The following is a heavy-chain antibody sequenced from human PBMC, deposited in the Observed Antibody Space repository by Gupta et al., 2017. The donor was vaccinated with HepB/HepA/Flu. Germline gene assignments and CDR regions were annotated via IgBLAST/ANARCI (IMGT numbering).Heavy chain of an antibody. J-gene: IGHJ4*02. CDR1: GGSFSGNY. D-gene: IGHD1/OR15-1a*01. CDR3: ARGPLTGTTRQFDD. Sequence: QVQLQQWGAGLLQPSETLSLTCAVHGGSFSGNYCSWVRQPPEKGLEWIGEMNTNGLPKYKPSLHSRVIMSRDTSNNLLSLRLQSRTAADTALYDGARGPLTGTTRQFDDWGQGTQVTVSS. CDR2: MNTNGLP. V-gene: IGHV4-34*01.